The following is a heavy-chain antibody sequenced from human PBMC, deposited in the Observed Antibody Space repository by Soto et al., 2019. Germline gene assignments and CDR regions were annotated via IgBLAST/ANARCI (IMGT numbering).Heavy chain of an antibody. D-gene: IGHD2-15*01. CDR2: IYYSGST. Sequence: SETLSLTCTVSGGSISSGGYYWSWIRQHPGKGLEWIGYIYYSGSTYYNPSLKSRVTISVDTSKNQFSLKLSSVTAAGTAVYYCARDCCGGSRYNWFDPWGQGTLVTVSS. CDR3: ARDCCGGSRYNWFDP. J-gene: IGHJ5*02. CDR1: GGSISSGGYY. V-gene: IGHV4-31*03.